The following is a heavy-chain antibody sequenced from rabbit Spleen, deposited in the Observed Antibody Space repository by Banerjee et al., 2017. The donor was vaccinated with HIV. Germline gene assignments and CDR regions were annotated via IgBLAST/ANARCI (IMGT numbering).Heavy chain of an antibody. J-gene: IGHJ2*01. D-gene: IGHD1-1*01. CDR2: IYTGNSKT. CDR1: GFSFSSGYD. CDR3: ARNYVNVFDP. V-gene: IGHV1S45*01. Sequence: QEQLVESGGGLVKPGASLTLTCKASGFSFSSGYDMCWVRQAPGKGLEWIGCIYTGNSKTYYANWPKGRFTISKASSTTVTLQMTSLTAADTATYFCARNYVNVFDPWGQGTLVTVS.